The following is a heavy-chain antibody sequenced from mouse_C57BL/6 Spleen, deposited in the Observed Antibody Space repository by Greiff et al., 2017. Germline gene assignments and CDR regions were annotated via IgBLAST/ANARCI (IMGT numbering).Heavy chain of an antibody. CDR2: LYPRSGNT. CDR3: ARPSFSPSTVVATRYFDV. V-gene: IGHV1-81*01. Sequence: VQLQQSGAELARPGASVKLSCKASGYTFTSYGISWVKQRPGQGLEWIGELYPRSGNTSYNETFKGKATLTADKSSSTAYMELRSLTSEDSAVYFCARPSFSPSTVVATRYFDVWGTGTTVTVSS. CDR1: GYTFTSYG. J-gene: IGHJ1*03. D-gene: IGHD1-1*01.